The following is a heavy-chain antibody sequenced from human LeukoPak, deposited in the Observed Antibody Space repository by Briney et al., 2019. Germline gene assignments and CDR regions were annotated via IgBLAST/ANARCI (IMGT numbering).Heavy chain of an antibody. V-gene: IGHV3-23*01. Sequence: GGSLRLSCVASGFTFSSYAMSWVRQAPGKGLEWVSAISGSDGMTYSSDSVRGRFSISRDNSKNTLYLQMNSLRAEDTAVYYCAKIGEEHSSGWDIHFDYWGQGTLVTVSS. CDR1: GFTFSSYA. CDR3: AKIGEEHSSGWDIHFDY. J-gene: IGHJ4*02. CDR2: ISGSDGMT. D-gene: IGHD6-19*01.